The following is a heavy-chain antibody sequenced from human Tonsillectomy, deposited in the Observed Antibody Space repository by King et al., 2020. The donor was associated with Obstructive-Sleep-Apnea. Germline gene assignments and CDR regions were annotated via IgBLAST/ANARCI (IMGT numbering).Heavy chain of an antibody. CDR2: ISTYNGNT. D-gene: IGHD3-9*01. CDR1: GYTFTSYA. CDR3: ARGANYDILTGYYTYFDY. Sequence: QLVQSGAEVKKPGASVKVSCKASGYTFTSYAISWVRQAPGQGLEWMGWISTYNGNTNYAQTLQGRVTMPTDTSTSTAYMELRSLRSDDTAVYYCARGANYDILTGYYTYFDYWGQGTLVTVSS. V-gene: IGHV1-18*01. J-gene: IGHJ4*02.